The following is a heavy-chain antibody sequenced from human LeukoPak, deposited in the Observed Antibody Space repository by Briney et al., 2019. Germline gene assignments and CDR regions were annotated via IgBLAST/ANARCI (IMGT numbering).Heavy chain of an antibody. CDR1: GGSISSYY. V-gene: IGHV4-59*01. CDR2: IYYSGST. J-gene: IGHJ2*01. Sequence: SETLSLTCTVSGGSISSYYWSWTRQPPGKGLEWIGYIYYSGSTNYNPSLKSRVTISVDTSKNQFSLKLSSVTAADTAVYYCARVPRETLHYWYFDLWGRGTLVTVSS. CDR3: ARVPRETLHYWYFDL.